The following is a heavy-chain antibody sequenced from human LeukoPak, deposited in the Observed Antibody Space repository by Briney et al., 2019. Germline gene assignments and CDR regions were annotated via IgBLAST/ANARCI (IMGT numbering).Heavy chain of an antibody. V-gene: IGHV4-59*08. J-gene: IGHJ3*02. CDR3: ARHLTAEYSGYDDDAFDI. CDR2: IYYSGST. Sequence: SVTLSLTCTVSGGSISSYYWSWIRQPPGKGLEWIGYIYYSGSTNYNPSLKSRVTISVDTSKNQFSLKLSSVTAADTAVYYCARHLTAEYSGYDDDAFDIWGQGTMVTVSS. CDR1: GGSISSYY. D-gene: IGHD5-12*01.